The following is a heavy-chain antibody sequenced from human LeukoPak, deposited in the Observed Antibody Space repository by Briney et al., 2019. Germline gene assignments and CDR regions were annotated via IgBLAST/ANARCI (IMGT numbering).Heavy chain of an antibody. J-gene: IGHJ5*02. CDR2: ICSGGST. Sequence: GGSLRLSCVASGFNVSSNYMSWVRQAPGKGLEWLSIICSGGSTSHADSVKGRFTISRDNSENTLYLQMNSLRAEDTAVYHCARAGISIMGPTRGFDPWGQGTLVTVSS. CDR3: ARAGISIMGPTRGFDP. V-gene: IGHV3-66*02. D-gene: IGHD1-26*01. CDR1: GFNVSSNY.